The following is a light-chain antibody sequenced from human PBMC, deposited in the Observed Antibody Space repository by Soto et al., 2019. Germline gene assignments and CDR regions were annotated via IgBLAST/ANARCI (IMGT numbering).Light chain of an antibody. CDR3: QHYNSHLMCT. CDR1: QSIYSW. V-gene: IGKV1-5*01. CDR2: DAS. Sequence: DIQMTQSPSTLSASVGDRVTISCRASQSIYSWLAWYQQKPGQAPKLLIHDASSLEGGVPSRFRGSGSGTEFTLTISSLQPDDFATYYCQHYNSHLMCTFGQGTKLEIK. J-gene: IGKJ2*02.